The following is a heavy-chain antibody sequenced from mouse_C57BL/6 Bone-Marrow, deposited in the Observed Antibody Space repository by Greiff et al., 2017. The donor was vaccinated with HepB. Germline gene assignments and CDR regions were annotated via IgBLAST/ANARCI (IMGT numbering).Heavy chain of an antibody. Sequence: VQLQQSGTVLARPGASVKMSCKTSGYTFTSYWMHWVKQRPGQGLEWIGAIYPGNSDTSYNQKFKGKAKLTAVTSASTAYMELSSLTNEDSAVYYCTRSRITTVVATNYYAMDYWGQGTSVTVSS. D-gene: IGHD1-1*01. CDR2: IYPGNSDT. CDR1: GYTFTSYW. J-gene: IGHJ4*01. V-gene: IGHV1-5*01. CDR3: TRSRITTVVATNYYAMDY.